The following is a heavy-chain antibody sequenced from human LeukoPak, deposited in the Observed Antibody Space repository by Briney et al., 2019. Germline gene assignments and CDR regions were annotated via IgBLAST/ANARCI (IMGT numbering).Heavy chain of an antibody. J-gene: IGHJ5*02. Sequence: GGSLRLSCAASGFTFSSYSMNWVRQAPGKGLEWVSSISSSSSYIYYADSVKGRFTISSDNAKNSLYLQMNSLRAEDTAVYYCARDLIRADYDFWSGYSHWFDPWGQGTLVTVSS. CDR1: GFTFSSYS. V-gene: IGHV3-21*01. CDR2: ISSSSSYI. D-gene: IGHD3-3*01. CDR3: ARDLIRADYDFWSGYSHWFDP.